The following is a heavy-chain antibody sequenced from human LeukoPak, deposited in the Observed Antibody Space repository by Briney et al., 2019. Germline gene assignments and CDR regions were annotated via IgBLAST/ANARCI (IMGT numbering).Heavy chain of an antibody. CDR1: GFTFSSYW. V-gene: IGHV3-7*01. CDR3: ATITHFDY. Sequence: GGSLRLSCAVSGFTFSSYWMSWVRQAPGKGLECVANINEDGSEKYYVDSVKGRFSISRDNAKNSLYLQMDSLRAEDTAVYYSATITHFDYWGQGILVTVSS. CDR2: INEDGSEK. J-gene: IGHJ4*02.